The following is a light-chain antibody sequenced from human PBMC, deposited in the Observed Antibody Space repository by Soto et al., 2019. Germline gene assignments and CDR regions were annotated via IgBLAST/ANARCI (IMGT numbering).Light chain of an antibody. V-gene: IGLV1-44*01. CDR3: AAWDDSLNGWV. J-gene: IGLJ3*02. Sequence: QAVVIQPPSASGTPGQRVTISCSGSSSNIGSNTVNWYQQLPGTAPKLLIYSNNQRPSGVPDRFSGSKSGTSASLAISGLQSEDEADYYCAAWDDSLNGWVFGGGTKLIVL. CDR2: SNN. CDR1: SSNIGSNT.